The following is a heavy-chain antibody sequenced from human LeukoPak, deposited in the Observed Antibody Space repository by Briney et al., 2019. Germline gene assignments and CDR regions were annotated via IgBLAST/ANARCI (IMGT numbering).Heavy chain of an antibody. Sequence: GGSLRLSCAASGFTLSSFSMHWVRQSPGRGLEYVSAINYKGGTTYYADSVKGRFTISRDNSKNTLYLQMASLRDEDMAVYYCARGLSGYASSLGYWGQGTLVTVSA. D-gene: IGHD6-6*01. J-gene: IGHJ4*02. CDR3: ARGLSGYASSLGY. CDR1: GFTLSSFS. V-gene: IGHV3-64*02. CDR2: INYKGGTT.